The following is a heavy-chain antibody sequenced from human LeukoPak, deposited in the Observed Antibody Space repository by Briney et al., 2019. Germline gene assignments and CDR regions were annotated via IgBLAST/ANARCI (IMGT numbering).Heavy chain of an antibody. J-gene: IGHJ4*02. CDR3: AKDQRWELPHYADY. CDR2: IGTAGDT. CDR1: GFTFSSYD. Sequence: GGSLRLSCAASGFTFSSYDMHWVRQATGKGLEWVSAIGTAGDTYYPGSVKGRFTISRENAKNSLYLQMNSLRAEDTAVYYCAKDQRWELPHYADYWGQGTLVTVSS. D-gene: IGHD1-26*01. V-gene: IGHV3-13*01.